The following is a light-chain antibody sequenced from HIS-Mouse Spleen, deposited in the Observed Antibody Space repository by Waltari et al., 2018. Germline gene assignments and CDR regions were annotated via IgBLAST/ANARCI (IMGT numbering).Light chain of an antibody. Sequence: SYVLTQPPSVSVAPGKTARITCGGNNIGSKSVHWYQQKPGQAPVLVVYDDSDRPSGLPERFSGSKSGNTAPLTISRVEAGDEADYYCQVWDSSSDHYVFGTGTKVTVL. J-gene: IGLJ1*01. CDR1: NIGSKS. CDR2: DDS. V-gene: IGLV3-21*03. CDR3: QVWDSSSDHYV.